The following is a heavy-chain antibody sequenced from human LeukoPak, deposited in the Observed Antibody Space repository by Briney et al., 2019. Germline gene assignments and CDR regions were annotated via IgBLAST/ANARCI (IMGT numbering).Heavy chain of an antibody. D-gene: IGHD3-9*01. Sequence: GRSLRLSCAASGFTFSSYGMHWVRQAPGKGLEWVAVISYDGSNQYYADSVKGRFAISRDNSKNTLYLQMNSLRAEDTAVYYCAKAIVLRYFDWFDYWGQGTLVTVSS. CDR2: ISYDGSNQ. V-gene: IGHV3-30*18. CDR3: AKAIVLRYFDWFDY. CDR1: GFTFSSYG. J-gene: IGHJ4*02.